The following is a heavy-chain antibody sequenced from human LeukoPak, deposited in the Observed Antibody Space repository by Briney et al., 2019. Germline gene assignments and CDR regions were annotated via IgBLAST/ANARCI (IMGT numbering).Heavy chain of an antibody. J-gene: IGHJ4*02. CDR2: ISPGDSDA. Sequence: GASLQISCKGSGSTFTNYYIGWVRQPPGKGLEWMGIISPGDSDARYSPSFQGQVTISADKSISTAYLRWSSLKASDTAMYYCARRYCSSTSCNPYFFDYWGQGTLVTVSS. D-gene: IGHD2-2*01. CDR1: GSTFTNYY. CDR3: ARRYCSSTSCNPYFFDY. V-gene: IGHV5-51*01.